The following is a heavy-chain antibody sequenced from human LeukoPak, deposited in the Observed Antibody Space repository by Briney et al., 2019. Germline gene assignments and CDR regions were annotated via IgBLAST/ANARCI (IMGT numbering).Heavy chain of an antibody. CDR1: GYSFTSYW. D-gene: IGHD5-18*01. V-gene: IGHV5-10-1*01. Sequence: PGEPLRISCKGSGYSFTSYWISWVRQMPGKGLEWMGRIDPSDSYTNYSPSFQGHVTISADKSISTAYLQWSSLKASDTAMYYCARLFVDTAMGTADFGYWGQGTLVTVSS. CDR2: IDPSDSYT. CDR3: ARLFVDTAMGTADFGY. J-gene: IGHJ4*02.